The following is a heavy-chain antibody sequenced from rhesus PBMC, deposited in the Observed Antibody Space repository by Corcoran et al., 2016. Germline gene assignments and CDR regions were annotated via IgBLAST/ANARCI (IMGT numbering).Heavy chain of an antibody. CDR2: FNVNRWTP. V-gene: IGHV4-80*01. CDR3: ASGTLITMKLIMSPYGLDS. J-gene: IGHJ6*01. Sequence: QVQLQESGPGLVKPSETLSLTCTVSGASNSSHWWTRIRQTHGKGLEGTVAFNVNRWTPNAHPTLECRGTISKVASKIYFSLMLHSVTAADTAVYSCASGTLITMKLIMSPYGLDSWGQGVVVSVSS. D-gene: IGHD3-28*01. CDR1: GASNSSHW.